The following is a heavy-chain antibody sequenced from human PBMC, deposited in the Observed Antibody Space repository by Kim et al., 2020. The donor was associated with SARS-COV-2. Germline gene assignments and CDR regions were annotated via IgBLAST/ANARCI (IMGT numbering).Heavy chain of an antibody. J-gene: IGHJ4*02. CDR3: AKGWFRTIFGVVTTYYFDY. Sequence: GRFTISRDNSKNTLYLQMNSLRAEDTAVYYCAKGWFRTIFGVVTTYYFDYWGQGTLVTVSS. D-gene: IGHD3-3*01. V-gene: IGHV3-23*01.